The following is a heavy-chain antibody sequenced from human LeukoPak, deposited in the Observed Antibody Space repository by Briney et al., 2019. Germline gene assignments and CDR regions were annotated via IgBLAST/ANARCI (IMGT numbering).Heavy chain of an antibody. CDR2: SSAGNGNT. J-gene: IGHJ6*02. Sequence: ASVKVSCKASGYTFTSYYMHWVRQAPGQRLEWMGWSSAGNGNTKYSQDFQGRVTISRDTSASTAYMELSSLRFEDMAVYYCARGGYQSGMGVWGQGTTVTVSS. D-gene: IGHD5-12*01. CDR1: GYTFTSYY. V-gene: IGHV1-3*02. CDR3: ARGGYQSGMGV.